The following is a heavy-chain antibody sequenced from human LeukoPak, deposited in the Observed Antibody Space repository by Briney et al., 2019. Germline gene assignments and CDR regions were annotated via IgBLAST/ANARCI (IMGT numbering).Heavy chain of an antibody. V-gene: IGHV3-49*04. CDR1: GFTFSNAW. CDR2: IRSKAYGGTT. Sequence: GGSLRLSCAASGFTFSNAWMSWVRQAPGKGLEWVGFIRSKAYGGTTEYAASVKGRLTISRDDSKSIAYLQMNSLKTEDTAVYYCTRALTPSSWIKEDNWFDPWGQGTLVTVSS. J-gene: IGHJ5*02. D-gene: IGHD6-13*01. CDR3: TRALTPSSWIKEDNWFDP.